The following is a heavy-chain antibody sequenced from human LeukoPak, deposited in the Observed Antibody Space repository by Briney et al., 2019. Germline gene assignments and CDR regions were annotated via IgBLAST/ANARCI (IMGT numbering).Heavy chain of an antibody. CDR2: ISYDGSNK. CDR1: GFTFSSYA. CDR3: ARLGYSSSWYPDY. Sequence: TGGSLRLSCAASGFTFSSYAMHWVRQAPGKGLEWVAVISYDGSNKYYADSVKGRFTISRDNSKNTLYLQMNSLRAEDTAVYYCARLGYSSSWYPDYWGQGTLVTVSS. D-gene: IGHD6-13*01. V-gene: IGHV3-30*04. J-gene: IGHJ4*02.